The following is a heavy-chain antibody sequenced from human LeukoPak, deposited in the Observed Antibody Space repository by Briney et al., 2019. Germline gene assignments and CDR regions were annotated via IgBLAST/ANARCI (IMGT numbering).Heavy chain of an antibody. J-gene: IGHJ6*03. Sequence: PETLSLTCTVSGGSIRGQYWSWIRQPPGKGLEWIGYIYTSGSTNYNPSLKSRVTMSADTSKKQLSLKLTSVTAADTAVYYCARGLQVVGYYFYYYMDVWGKGTTVTVSS. V-gene: IGHV4-4*09. CDR3: ARGLQVVGYYFYYYMDV. CDR2: IYTSGST. CDR1: GGSIRGQY. D-gene: IGHD6-6*01.